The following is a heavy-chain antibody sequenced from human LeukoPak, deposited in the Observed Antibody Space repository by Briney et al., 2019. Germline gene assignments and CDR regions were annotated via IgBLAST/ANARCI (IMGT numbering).Heavy chain of an antibody. D-gene: IGHD1-26*01. Sequence: GGSLRLSCTASGFTFSDYWMTWVRQAPGKGPEWVSFISSSSSTIYYADSVKGRFTISRDNAKNSLYLQMNSLRAEDTAVYYCARDRGGSYSAIDYWGQGTLVTVSS. CDR2: ISSSSSTI. J-gene: IGHJ4*02. CDR3: ARDRGGSYSAIDY. V-gene: IGHV3-48*04. CDR1: GFTFSDYW.